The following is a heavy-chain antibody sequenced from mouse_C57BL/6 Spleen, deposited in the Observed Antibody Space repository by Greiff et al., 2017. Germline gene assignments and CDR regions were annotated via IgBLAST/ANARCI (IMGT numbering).Heavy chain of an antibody. D-gene: IGHD3-2*02. J-gene: IGHJ3*01. CDR3: ARSTAQATSFAY. CDR2: IYPRSGNT. CDR1: GYTFTSYG. Sequence: QVQLKESGAELARPGASVKLSCKASGYTFTSYGISWVKQRTGQGLEWIGEIYPRSGNTYYNEKFKGKATLTADKSSSTAYMELRSLTSEDSAVYFCARSTAQATSFAYWGQGTLVTVSA. V-gene: IGHV1-81*01.